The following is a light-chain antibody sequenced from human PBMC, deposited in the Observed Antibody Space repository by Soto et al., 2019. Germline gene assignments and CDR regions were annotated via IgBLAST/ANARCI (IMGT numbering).Light chain of an antibody. J-gene: IGKJ2*01. CDR3: QQYDNLPPT. CDR1: QDISNY. V-gene: IGKV1-33*01. CDR2: DAS. Sequence: DIQMTQSPSSLSASVGDRVTITCQASQDISNYLNWYQQNPGKAPKLLIYDASNLETGVPSRFSGSGSGTDFTFTISSLQPEDIATYYCQQYDNLPPTVGQGTKLEIK.